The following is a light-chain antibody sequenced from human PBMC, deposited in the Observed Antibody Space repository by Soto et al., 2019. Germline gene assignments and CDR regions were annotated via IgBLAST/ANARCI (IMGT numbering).Light chain of an antibody. CDR2: GAT. V-gene: IGKV1-27*01. CDR1: QDINNY. Sequence: DIQMTQSPSSLFASVGDRVTITCRASQDINNYLAWYQQRPGKVPKLLIYGATTLQPGVTSRFSGSGSGTDFTLTISSLQPEDVATYYCQNCKSAVFTFGPGTKVDIK. CDR3: QNCKSAVFT. J-gene: IGKJ3*01.